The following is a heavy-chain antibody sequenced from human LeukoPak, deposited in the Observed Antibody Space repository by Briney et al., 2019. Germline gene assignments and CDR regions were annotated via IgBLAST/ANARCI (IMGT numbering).Heavy chain of an antibody. V-gene: IGHV1-46*01. D-gene: IGHD4-17*01. CDR2: INPSGGST. J-gene: IGHJ4*02. CDR1: GYTFTGYY. CDR3: ARVAYFGDQKPFDY. Sequence: ASVKVSCKASGYTFTGYYMHWVRQAPGQGLEWMGIINPSGGSTSYAQKFQGRVTMTRDMSTSTVYMELSSLRSDDTAVYFCARVAYFGDQKPFDYWGQGTLVTVSS.